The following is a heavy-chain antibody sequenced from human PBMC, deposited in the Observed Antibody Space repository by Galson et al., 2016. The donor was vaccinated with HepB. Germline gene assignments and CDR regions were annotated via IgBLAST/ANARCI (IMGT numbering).Heavy chain of an antibody. CDR1: GYSFTSYW. CDR3: ARLSYNCGGGRCYSYAFDI. J-gene: IGHJ3*02. D-gene: IGHD2-15*01. Sequence: QSGAEVKKPGESLRISCKSSGYSFTSYWITWVRKMPGKGLEWMGRIDPSDSHTNYSPSFQGLVTISADKPISTAYLQWSSLKASDTAIYYCARLSYNCGGGRCYSYAFDIWGQGTVVTVSS. CDR2: IDPSDSHT. V-gene: IGHV5-10-1*01.